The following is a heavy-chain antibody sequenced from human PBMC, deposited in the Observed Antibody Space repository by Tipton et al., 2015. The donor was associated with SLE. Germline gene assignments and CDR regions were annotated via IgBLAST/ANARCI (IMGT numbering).Heavy chain of an antibody. D-gene: IGHD1-26*01. CDR3: AKDGGSYHYYGMDV. V-gene: IGHV3-30*18. CDR2: IWYDGSNK. J-gene: IGHJ6*02. CDR1: GFTFSSYG. Sequence: SLRLSCAASGFTFSSYGMHWVRQAPGKGLEWVAVIWYDGSNKYYADSVKGRFTISRDNSKNTLYLQMNSLRAEDTVVYYCAKDGGSYHYYGMDVCGQGTTATVSS.